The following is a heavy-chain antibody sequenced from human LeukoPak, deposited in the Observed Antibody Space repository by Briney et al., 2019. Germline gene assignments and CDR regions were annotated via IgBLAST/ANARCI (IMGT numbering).Heavy chain of an antibody. CDR2: IYYTGST. V-gene: IGHV4-59*08. CDR1: GGSISSYY. CDR3: ARQDSGTYLNPLDI. J-gene: IGHJ3*02. Sequence: PSETLSLTCIVSGGSISSYYWSWIRQPPGKGLEWIGYIYYTGSTNYNPSLKSRVTISVDTSKNQLSLKLRSATAADTAVYYCARQDSGTYLNPLDIWGQGTVVTVSS. D-gene: IGHD1-26*01.